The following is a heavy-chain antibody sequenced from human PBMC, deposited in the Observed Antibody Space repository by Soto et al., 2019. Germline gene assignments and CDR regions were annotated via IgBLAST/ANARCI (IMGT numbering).Heavy chain of an antibody. CDR3: ARVLARQWLPYSMDV. V-gene: IGHV4-59*01. J-gene: IGHJ6*02. CDR2: IYYSGST. D-gene: IGHD6-19*01. Sequence: RQPPGKGLEWIGYIYYSGSTNYNPSLKSRVTISVDTSKNQFSLKLSSVTAADTAVYYCARVLARQWLPYSMDVWGQGTTVTVSS.